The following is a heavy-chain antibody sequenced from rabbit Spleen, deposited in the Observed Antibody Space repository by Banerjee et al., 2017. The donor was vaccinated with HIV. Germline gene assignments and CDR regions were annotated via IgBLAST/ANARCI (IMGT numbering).Heavy chain of an antibody. V-gene: IGHV1S40*01. D-gene: IGHD7-1*01. CDR3: ARDLVTAIGWNFAL. CDR2: INIVTGKS. J-gene: IGHJ4*01. CDR1: AFSFSTDYY. Sequence: QSLEESGGDLVKPGASLTLTCTASAFSFSTDYYMCWVRQAPGKGLEWITCINIVTGKSVYASWVSGRFIMSRTSSTTVTLQMTSLTAADTATYFCARDLVTAIGWNFALWGPGT.